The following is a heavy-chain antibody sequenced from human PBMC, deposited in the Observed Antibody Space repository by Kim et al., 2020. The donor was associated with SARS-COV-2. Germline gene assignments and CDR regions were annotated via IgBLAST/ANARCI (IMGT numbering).Heavy chain of an antibody. CDR2: ISSSSSYI. CDR1: GFTFSSYS. Sequence: GGSLRLSCAASGFTFSSYSMNWVRQAPGKGLEWVSSISSSSSYIYYADSVKGRFTISRDNAKNSLYLQMNSLRAEDTAVYYCARDYYYDSSGYYQYYFDYWGQGTLVTVSS. CDR3: ARDYYYDSSGYYQYYFDY. D-gene: IGHD3-22*01. J-gene: IGHJ4*02. V-gene: IGHV3-21*01.